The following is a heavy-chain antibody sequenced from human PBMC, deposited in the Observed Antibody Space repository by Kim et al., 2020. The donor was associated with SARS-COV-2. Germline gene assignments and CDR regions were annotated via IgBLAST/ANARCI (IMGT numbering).Heavy chain of an antibody. CDR2: IYYSGST. CDR3: ARDRLGTLWAFDI. D-gene: IGHD2-21*01. V-gene: IGHV4-31*03. Sequence: SETLSLTCTVSGGSISSGGYYWSWIRQHPGKGLEWIGYIYYSGSTYYNPSLKSRVTISVDTSKNQFSLKLSSVTAADTAVYYCARDRLGTLWAFDIWGQGTMVTVSS. CDR1: GGSISSGGYY. J-gene: IGHJ3*02.